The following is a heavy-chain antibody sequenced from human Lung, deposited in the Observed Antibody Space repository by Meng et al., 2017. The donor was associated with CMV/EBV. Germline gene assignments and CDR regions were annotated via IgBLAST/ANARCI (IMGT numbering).Heavy chain of an antibody. CDR1: GFTFSSYW. V-gene: IGHV3-7*01. CDR3: ARDPRGINIVVVHNGMDG. J-gene: IGHJ6*02. D-gene: IGHD2-2*01. CDR2: IKQDGSEK. Sequence: GESLKISCAASGFTFSSYWMSWVRQAPGKGLEWVANIKQDGSEKYYVDSVKGRFTISRDNAKNSLYLQMNSLRAEDTAVYYCARDPRGINIVVVHNGMDGXGQGXTVTVSS.